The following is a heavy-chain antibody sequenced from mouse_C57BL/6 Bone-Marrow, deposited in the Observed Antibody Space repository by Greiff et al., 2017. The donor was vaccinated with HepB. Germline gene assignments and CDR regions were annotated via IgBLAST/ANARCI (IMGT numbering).Heavy chain of an antibody. CDR3: IGYYCWYFDV. J-gene: IGHJ1*03. Sequence: QVQLKQSGAELVRPGASVTLSCKASGYTFTDYEMHWVKQTPVHGLEWIGAIDPETGGTAYNQKFKGKAILTADKSSSTAYMELRSLTSEDSAVYYCIGYYCWYFDVWGTGTTVTVSS. V-gene: IGHV1-15*01. CDR1: GYTFTDYE. CDR2: IDPETGGT. D-gene: IGHD2-3*01.